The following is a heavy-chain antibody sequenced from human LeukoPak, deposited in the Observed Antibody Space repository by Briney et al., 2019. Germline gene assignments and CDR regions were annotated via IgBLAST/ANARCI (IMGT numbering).Heavy chain of an antibody. Sequence: ASERVSCKASGYTFTSHYIHWVRQAPGQGLEWMGIISPSGGSTTYAQKFQGRVTMTRDTSTSTVYMDLSSLRSDDTAVYYCARDVASHMGLANYFDYWGQGTLVTVSS. CDR1: GYTFTSHY. CDR2: ISPSGGST. CDR3: ARDVASHMGLANYFDY. V-gene: IGHV1-46*01. J-gene: IGHJ4*02. D-gene: IGHD2-2*01.